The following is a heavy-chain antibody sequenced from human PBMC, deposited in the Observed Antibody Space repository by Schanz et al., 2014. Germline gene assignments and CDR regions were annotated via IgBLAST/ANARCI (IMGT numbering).Heavy chain of an antibody. CDR3: AKSQGSSFDS. V-gene: IGHV3-33*06. D-gene: IGHD6-13*01. Sequence: VQLVESGGGLVQPGGSLRLSCVASGFTFSNYWMTWVRQAPGKGLEWVAVIWSDGTNEYYADSVKGRFTISGDSSKYTVYLQMSSLRAEDTAVYYCAKSQGSSFDSWGQGTLVTVSS. CDR1: GFTFSNYW. CDR2: IWSDGTNE. J-gene: IGHJ4*02.